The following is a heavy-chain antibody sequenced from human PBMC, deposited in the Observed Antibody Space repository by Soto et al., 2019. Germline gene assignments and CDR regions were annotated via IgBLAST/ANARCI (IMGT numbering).Heavy chain of an antibody. J-gene: IGHJ5*02. D-gene: IGHD2-15*01. Sequence: QVQLQESGPGLVKPSETLSLTCTVSGGSVTSGTYFWNWVRQPPGKGLEWLGYISYSGNTDYTPSLKSGATISETPSKSSFSLSLPSVPAGDTAVYCWGGGDPGGNWFAPWGRGPLVTFA. CDR1: GGSVTSGTYF. CDR2: ISYSGNT. V-gene: IGHV4-61*01. CDR3: GGGDPGGNWFAP.